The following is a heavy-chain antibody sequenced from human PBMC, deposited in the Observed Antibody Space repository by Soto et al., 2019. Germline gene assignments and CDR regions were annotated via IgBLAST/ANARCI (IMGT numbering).Heavy chain of an antibody. CDR3: ARDLNIYDSSGSFDY. D-gene: IGHD3-22*01. V-gene: IGHV4-61*01. CDR1: GGSVRSGSYY. CDR2: IYYSGST. Sequence: QVQLQESGPGLVKPSETLSLTCTVSGGSVRSGSYYWGWIRQPPGKGMEWLGNIYYSGSTNYNPTLKTRDTITADTSKKRCSLKLSTVTDEDTAVYYCARDLNIYDSSGSFDYWGQGTLVTVSS. J-gene: IGHJ4*02.